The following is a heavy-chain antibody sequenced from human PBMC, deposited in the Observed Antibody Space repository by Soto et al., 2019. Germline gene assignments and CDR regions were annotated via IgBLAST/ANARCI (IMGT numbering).Heavy chain of an antibody. CDR2: IGGRGGNA. J-gene: IGHJ5*02. CDR1: GFSFIDYA. CDR3: AKARHSGDFAGSNDS. Sequence: VGSLRLSCAASGFSFIDYAINWVRQVPGRGLEYVAGIGGRGGNAFYADSMKGRFSISRDNSKNTVYLHMHNLRVDDSAMYYCAKARHSGDFAGSNDSWGQGTLVTVSS. V-gene: IGHV3-23*01. D-gene: IGHD2-21*02.